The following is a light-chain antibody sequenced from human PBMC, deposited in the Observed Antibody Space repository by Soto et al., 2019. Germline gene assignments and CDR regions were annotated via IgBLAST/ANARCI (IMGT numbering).Light chain of an antibody. V-gene: IGLV1-40*01. Sequence: QPVLTQPPSVSGAPGQRVTISCTGSSSNIGAGYDVHWYQQLPGTAPKFLIYSNSNRPSGVPDRFSGSKSGTSASLAITGLQAEDEADYYCQSYDISLSGVVFGGGTKLTVL. CDR1: SSNIGAGYD. CDR2: SNS. J-gene: IGLJ2*01. CDR3: QSYDISLSGVV.